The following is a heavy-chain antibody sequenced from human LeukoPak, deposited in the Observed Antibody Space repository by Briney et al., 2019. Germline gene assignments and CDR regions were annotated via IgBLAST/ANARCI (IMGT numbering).Heavy chain of an antibody. Sequence: SETLSLTCTVSGGSISSSTYYWGWIRQPPGKGLEWIGSIHYSESTYYSPSLKSRVTISEDTSKNQFSLKLTSVTAADTAVYFCAHSGKYYDFDYWGQGTLVTVSS. CDR2: IHYSEST. CDR1: GGSISSSTYY. CDR3: AHSGKYYDFDY. V-gene: IGHV4-39*01. D-gene: IGHD1-26*01. J-gene: IGHJ4*02.